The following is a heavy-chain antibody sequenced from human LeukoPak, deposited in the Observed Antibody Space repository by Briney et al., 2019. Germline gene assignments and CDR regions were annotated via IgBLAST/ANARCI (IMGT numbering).Heavy chain of an antibody. CDR2: IYYSGST. CDR1: GGSLTYYY. Sequence: SETLSLTCSVSGGSLTYYYWTWIRQPPGRRPEWIGFIYYSGSTNYNPSLESRVAFSVDTSKNQVSLKLSSVTAADTAIYYCARDRGRYFDGPQTDYWGQGILVTVSS. V-gene: IGHV4-59*01. CDR3: ARDRGRYFDGPQTDY. D-gene: IGHD3-9*01. J-gene: IGHJ4*02.